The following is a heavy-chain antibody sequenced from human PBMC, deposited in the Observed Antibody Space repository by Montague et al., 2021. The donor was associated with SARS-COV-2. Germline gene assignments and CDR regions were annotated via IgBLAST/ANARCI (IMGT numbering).Heavy chain of an antibody. CDR2: LSASGGIT. V-gene: IGHV3-23*01. Sequence: YRSISCAASGFTFSGIAMSWVRQAPGKGLEWVSALSASGGITNYADSVKGRFTISRDNLKNTLFLQMNSLTDGDSAIYYCAKGTDTGNSYFALDVWGQGTTVSVSS. CDR1: GFTFSGIA. D-gene: IGHD1-1*01. CDR3: AKGTDTGNSYFALDV. J-gene: IGHJ6*02.